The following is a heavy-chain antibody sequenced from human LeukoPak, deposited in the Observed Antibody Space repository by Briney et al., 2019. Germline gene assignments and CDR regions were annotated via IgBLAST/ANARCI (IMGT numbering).Heavy chain of an antibody. CDR2: IYYRGTT. Sequence: SETLSLTCAVSGYSISSGYYWGWVRQPPGKGLEWIASIYYRGTTYYKASLKSRLTVPRDTSKNEFSLKVRSVTVADTAVYYCAREDEYDAWNEESSRDYWGQGILVTVSS. V-gene: IGHV4-38-2*02. D-gene: IGHD3-3*01. J-gene: IGHJ4*02. CDR1: GYSISSGYY. CDR3: AREDEYDAWNEESSRDY.